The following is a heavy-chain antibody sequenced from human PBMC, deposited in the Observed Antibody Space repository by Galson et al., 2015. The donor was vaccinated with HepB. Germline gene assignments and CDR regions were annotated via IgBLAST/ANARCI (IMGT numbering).Heavy chain of an antibody. V-gene: IGHV3-23*01. J-gene: IGHJ3*02. Sequence: SLRLSCAASGFTFSSYAMSWVRQAPGKGLEWVSGISSSSSTTYYADSVKGRFAISRDNSKNTLYLQMNSLRAEDTAVYYCARDRRGYSYGDDAFDIWGQGTMVTVSS. CDR2: ISSSSSTT. CDR1: GFTFSSYA. D-gene: IGHD5-18*01. CDR3: ARDRRGYSYGDDAFDI.